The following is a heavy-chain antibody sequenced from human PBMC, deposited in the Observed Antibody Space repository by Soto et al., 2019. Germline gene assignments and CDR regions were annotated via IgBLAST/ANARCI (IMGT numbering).Heavy chain of an antibody. CDR2: IRSKAYGGTT. CDR3: TREARDIVVVPAASFDP. Sequence: GGSLRLSCTASGFTFGDYAMSWFRQAPGKGLEWVGFIRSKAYGGTTEYAASVKGRFTISRDDSKSIAYLQMNSLKTEDTAVYYCTREARDIVVVPAASFDPWGQGTLVTVSS. D-gene: IGHD2-2*01. CDR1: GFTFGDYA. J-gene: IGHJ5*02. V-gene: IGHV3-49*03.